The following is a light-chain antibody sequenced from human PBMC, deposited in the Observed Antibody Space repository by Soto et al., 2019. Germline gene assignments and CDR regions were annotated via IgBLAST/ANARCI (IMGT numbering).Light chain of an antibody. V-gene: IGKV3-15*01. CDR2: DAS. CDR1: QSINTK. Sequence: EIVMTQSPATLSVSPGXGATFSCRASQSINTKIAWYQLKPGQAPRLLIYDASIRATGIPARFSGSGSGTEFSLTINSLQSEDFGVYFCQKYDQWWTFGQGTKVDIK. CDR3: QKYDQWWT. J-gene: IGKJ1*01.